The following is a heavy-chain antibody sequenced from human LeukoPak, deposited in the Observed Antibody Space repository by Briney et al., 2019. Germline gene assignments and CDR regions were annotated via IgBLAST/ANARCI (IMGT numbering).Heavy chain of an antibody. CDR3: AKLSSGYYSTPFDY. CDR2: IYPGDSDT. V-gene: IGHV5-51*01. CDR1: GYRFTNYW. Sequence: GGALKISFKGSGYRFTNYWIGWVRPMPGKGVEWMGIIYPGDSDTKYSPSFQGQVTISADKSISTAYLQWTSLKASDTAMFYCAKLSSGYYSTPFDYWGQGTLVTVSS. D-gene: IGHD3-22*01. J-gene: IGHJ4*02.